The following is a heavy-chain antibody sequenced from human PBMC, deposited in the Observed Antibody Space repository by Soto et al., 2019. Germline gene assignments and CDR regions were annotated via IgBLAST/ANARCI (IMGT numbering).Heavy chain of an antibody. D-gene: IGHD2-8*01. V-gene: IGHV4-31*03. CDR1: GGSISSGDYY. J-gene: IGHJ5*02. Sequence: QVQLQESGPGLVKPSQTLSLTCTVSGGSISSGDYYWSWVRQHPGKGLEWIGYIYHSGSTYYNPSLKSRVTISVDTSKKQFSLKLSSVTAADTAVYYCARDVRPAHTNWFDPWGQGTLVTVSS. CDR3: ARDVRPAHTNWFDP. CDR2: IYHSGST.